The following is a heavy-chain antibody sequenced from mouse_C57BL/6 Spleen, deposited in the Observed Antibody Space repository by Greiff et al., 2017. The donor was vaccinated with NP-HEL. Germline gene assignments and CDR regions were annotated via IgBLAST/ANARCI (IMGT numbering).Heavy chain of an antibody. CDR1: GYTFTSYG. Sequence: VQLQQSGAELARPGVSVKLSCKASGYTFTSYGISWVKQRTGQGLEWIGEIYPRSGNTYYNEKFKGKATLTADKSSSTAYMELRSLTSEDSAVYFCARLYYDYDKAMDYWGQGTSVTVSS. CDR2: IYPRSGNT. V-gene: IGHV1-81*01. J-gene: IGHJ4*01. CDR3: ARLYYDYDKAMDY. D-gene: IGHD2-4*01.